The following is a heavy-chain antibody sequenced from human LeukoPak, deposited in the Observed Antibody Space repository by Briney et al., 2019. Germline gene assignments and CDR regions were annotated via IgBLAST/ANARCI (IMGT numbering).Heavy chain of an antibody. CDR1: GYTSDFMKYG. Sequence: ASVKVSCKTSGYTSDFMKYGVAWVRQAPGQGLEWMGWINPDSGHANYAQKFQGRVTMTTHTSTSTAYMELRSLRSEDTAAYYCAREVWSGNYNIWGQGTLVTVSS. CDR2: INPDSGHA. CDR3: AREVWSGNYNI. V-gene: IGHV1-18*01. J-gene: IGHJ4*02. D-gene: IGHD3-3*01.